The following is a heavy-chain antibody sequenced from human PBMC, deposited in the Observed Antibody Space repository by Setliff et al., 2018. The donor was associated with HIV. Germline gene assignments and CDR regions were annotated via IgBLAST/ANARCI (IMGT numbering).Heavy chain of an antibody. Sequence: ASVKVSCKASGYTFTRYGISWVRQAPGQGLEWMGWNSANNGNTNYAQKLQGRVTMTTDTSTSTAYMELRSLRSDDTAVYYCAKGAYQTGSWYADTDDAFDIWGQGTMVTVSS. CDR3: AKGAYQTGSWYADTDDAFDI. D-gene: IGHD6-13*01. CDR2: NSANNGNT. V-gene: IGHV1-18*01. CDR1: GYTFTRYG. J-gene: IGHJ3*02.